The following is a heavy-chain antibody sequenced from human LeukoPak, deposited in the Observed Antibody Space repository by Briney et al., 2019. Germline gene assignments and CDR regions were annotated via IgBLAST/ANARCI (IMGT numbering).Heavy chain of an antibody. J-gene: IGHJ4*02. CDR2: ISSSSSYI. Sequence: KSGGSLRLSCAASGFTFSSYSMNWVRQAPGKGLEWVSSISSSSSYIYYADSVKGRFTISRDNAKNSLYLQMNSLRAEDTAVYYCAAQSSRGSGYYFAGGASYFDYWGQGTLVTVFS. D-gene: IGHD3-22*01. CDR3: AAQSSRGSGYYFAGGASYFDY. V-gene: IGHV3-21*01. CDR1: GFTFSSYS.